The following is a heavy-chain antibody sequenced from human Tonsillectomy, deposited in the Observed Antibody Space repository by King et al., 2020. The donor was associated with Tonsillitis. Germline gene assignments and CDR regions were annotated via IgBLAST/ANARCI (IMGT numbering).Heavy chain of an antibody. CDR3: ARGVDTAMVSLNDAFDT. V-gene: IGHV6-1*01. CDR2: TYYRSKWYN. CDR1: GDSVSSNSAA. D-gene: IGHD5-18*01. Sequence: VQLQQSGPGLVKPSQTLSLTCAISGDSVSSNSAAWNWIRQSPSRGLEWLGRTYYRSKWYNDYAVSVKSRITINPDTSKNQFSLQLNSVTPEDTAVYYCARGVDTAMVSLNDAFDTWGPGTMVTVSS. J-gene: IGHJ3*02.